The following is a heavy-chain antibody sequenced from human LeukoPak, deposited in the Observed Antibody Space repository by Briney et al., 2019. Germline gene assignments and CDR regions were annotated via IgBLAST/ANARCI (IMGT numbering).Heavy chain of an antibody. V-gene: IGHV3-7*01. D-gene: IGHD6-19*01. Sequence: GGSLRLSCAASGFTFSSYAMSWVRQAPGKGLEWVANIKQDGSEKYYVDSVKGRFTISRDNAKNSLYLQMNSLRAEDTAVYYCARGPAYSSGWYYYYYYYGMDVWGQGTTVTVSS. J-gene: IGHJ6*02. CDR3: ARGPAYSSGWYYYYYYYGMDV. CDR1: GFTFSSYA. CDR2: IKQDGSEK.